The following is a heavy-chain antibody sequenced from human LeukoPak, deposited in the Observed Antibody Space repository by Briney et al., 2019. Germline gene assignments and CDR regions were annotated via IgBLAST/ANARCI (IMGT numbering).Heavy chain of an antibody. J-gene: IGHJ6*03. D-gene: IGHD3-16*02. CDR2: ISSSSSYI. CDR3: ARGPYDYVWGSYRLVYYYYMDV. CDR1: GFTFSSYS. Sequence: GGSLRLSCAASGFTFSSYSMNWVRQAPGKGLEWVSSISSSSSYIYYADSVKGRFTISRDNAKNSLYLQMNSLRAEDTAVYYCARGPYDYVWGSYRLVYYYYMDVWGKGTTVTISS. V-gene: IGHV3-21*01.